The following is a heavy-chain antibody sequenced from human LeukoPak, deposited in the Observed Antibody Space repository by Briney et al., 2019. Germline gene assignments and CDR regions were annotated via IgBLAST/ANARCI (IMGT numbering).Heavy chain of an antibody. CDR1: GGSISSYY. CDR2: IYTSGST. D-gene: IGHD3-22*01. CDR3: ARDHYYDSSGYYSGDWFDP. J-gene: IGHJ5*02. V-gene: IGHV4-4*07. Sequence: PSETLSLTCIVSGGSISSYYWSWIRQPAGKGLEWIGRIYTSGSTNYNPSLKSRVTMSVDTSKNQFSLKLSSVTAADTAVYYCARDHYYDSSGYYSGDWFDPWGQGTLVTVSS.